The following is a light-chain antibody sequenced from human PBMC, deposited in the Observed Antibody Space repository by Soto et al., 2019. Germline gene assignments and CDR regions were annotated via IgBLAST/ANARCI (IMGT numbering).Light chain of an antibody. CDR2: KAS. Sequence: IQMTQSPSSLSASVGDRVTITCRASQVITNFLAWYQQKAGKAPNLLIYKASRLESGVPSRFSGSGSETEFTLTISGLQPGDSATYYCQQYNSYSPTFGQGTKVDI. CDR1: QVITNF. J-gene: IGKJ1*01. V-gene: IGKV1-5*03. CDR3: QQYNSYSPT.